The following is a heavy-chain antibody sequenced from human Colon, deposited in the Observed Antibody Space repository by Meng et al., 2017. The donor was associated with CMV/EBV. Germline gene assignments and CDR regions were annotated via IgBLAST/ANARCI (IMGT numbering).Heavy chain of an antibody. V-gene: IGHV1-18*01. CDR2: INVKDGNT. J-gene: IGHJ5*02. CDR1: TFNHYG. Sequence: TFNHYGIDWVRQAPGQGLEWMGWINVKDGNTNYAENFQGRVTMTTDTSTSTAYLDLRSLRSDDTAVYFCARSLGYCSSGTCYTNWFDPWGQGTLVTVSS. CDR3: ARSLGYCSSGTCYTNWFDP. D-gene: IGHD2-15*01.